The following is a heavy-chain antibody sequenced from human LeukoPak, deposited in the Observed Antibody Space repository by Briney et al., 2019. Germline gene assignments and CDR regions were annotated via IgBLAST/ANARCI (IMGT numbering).Heavy chain of an antibody. CDR1: GFTVSQSY. D-gene: IGHD3-22*01. V-gene: IGHV3-30*18. J-gene: IGHJ3*02. CDR2: ISYDGSNK. CDR3: AKLNYDSSGYYRNDAFDI. Sequence: GGSLRLSCAASGFTVSQSYMSWDRQAPGKGLEWVAVISYDGSNKYYADSVKGRFTISRDNSKNTLYLQMNSLRAEDTAVYYCAKLNYDSSGYYRNDAFDIWGQGTMVTVSS.